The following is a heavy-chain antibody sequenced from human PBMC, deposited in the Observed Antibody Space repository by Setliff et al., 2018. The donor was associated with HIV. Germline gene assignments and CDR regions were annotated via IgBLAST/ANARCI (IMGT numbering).Heavy chain of an antibody. J-gene: IGHJ4*02. D-gene: IGHD3-22*01. CDR2: IFYSVNT. Sequence: SETLSLTCTVSGGSIRTYYWSLIRQPPGKGLEWIGYIFYSVNTNYNPSLKSRVTISVDTSKNQFSLKLRSVTAADTAVYYCARRQSYYYDSSGYYRGGDVDNWGQGTLVTVSS. CDR1: GGSIRTYY. CDR3: ARRQSYYYDSSGYYRGGDVDN. V-gene: IGHV4-59*01.